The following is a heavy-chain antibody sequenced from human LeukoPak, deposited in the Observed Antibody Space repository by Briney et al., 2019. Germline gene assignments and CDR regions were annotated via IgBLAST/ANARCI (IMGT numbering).Heavy chain of an antibody. Sequence: ASVKVSCKASGYTFTSYAMHWVRQAPGQRLEWMGWINVGYGNTNYLQKFQGRVTITRDTSASTAYMELSSLRSDDTAVYYCARARSFWSGYLGDYWGQGTLVTVSS. CDR2: INVGYGNT. CDR3: ARARSFWSGYLGDY. D-gene: IGHD3-3*01. CDR1: GYTFTSYA. V-gene: IGHV1-3*01. J-gene: IGHJ4*02.